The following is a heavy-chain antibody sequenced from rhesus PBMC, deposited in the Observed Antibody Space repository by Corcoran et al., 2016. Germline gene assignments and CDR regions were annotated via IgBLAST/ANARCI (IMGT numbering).Heavy chain of an antibody. Sequence: QLQLQESGPGLVKPSETLSLTCAVSGGSISSNYWSWIRQPPGKGLEWIGLFSGSGGSTDYNPSLKSRVTISTATAKNQFSLKLSSVTAADTAVYYCARQYSGYPEAYDYWGQGVLVTVSS. J-gene: IGHJ4*01. CDR3: ARQYSGYPEAYDY. CDR1: GGSISSNY. V-gene: IGHV4-173*01. CDR2: FSGSGGST. D-gene: IGHD5-24*01.